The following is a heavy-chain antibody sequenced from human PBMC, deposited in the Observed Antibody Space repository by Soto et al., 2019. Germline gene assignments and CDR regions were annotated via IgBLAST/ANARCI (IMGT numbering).Heavy chain of an antibody. V-gene: IGHV1-69*13. J-gene: IGHJ5*02. Sequence: GASVKVSCKASGGTFSSYAISWVRQAPGQGLEWMGGIIPIFGTANYAQKFQGRVTITADESTSTAYMELSSLRSEDTAVYYCARDLGNPYDFWSGRREEFDPWGQGTLVTVSS. CDR1: GGTFSSYA. D-gene: IGHD3-3*01. CDR3: ARDLGNPYDFWSGRREEFDP. CDR2: IIPIFGTA.